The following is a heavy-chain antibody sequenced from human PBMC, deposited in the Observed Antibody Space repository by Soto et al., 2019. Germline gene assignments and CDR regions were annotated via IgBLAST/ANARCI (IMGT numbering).Heavy chain of an antibody. CDR1: GFTFRSNV. V-gene: IGHV3-33*05. CDR3: ARWGTTGGLDV. CDR2: TSYDGSNN. D-gene: IGHD3-16*01. J-gene: IGHJ4*02. Sequence: QVQLVESGGGVVQPGTSLRLSCVGSGFTFRSNVIHWVRQAPGKGLEWVALTSYDGSNNFYGDSVKGRFTISRDNSRNTVELQMDSLRLEDTALYYCARWGTTGGLDVWGQGTLVSVSS.